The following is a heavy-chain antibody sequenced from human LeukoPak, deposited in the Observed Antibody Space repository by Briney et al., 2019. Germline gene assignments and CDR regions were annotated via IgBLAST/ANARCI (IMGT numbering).Heavy chain of an antibody. D-gene: IGHD2-15*01. V-gene: IGHV4-39*07. J-gene: IGHJ6*02. CDR1: GGSISGTTYY. Sequence: PSETLSLTCTVSGGSISGTTYYWGWIRQPPGKGLQWIGTIYSSGSTYYNPSLKSRVTISVDTSKNQFSLKLTSVTAADTAVYYCARGVVVVRYGMDVWGQGTTVTVSS. CDR2: IYSSGST. CDR3: ARGVVVVRYGMDV.